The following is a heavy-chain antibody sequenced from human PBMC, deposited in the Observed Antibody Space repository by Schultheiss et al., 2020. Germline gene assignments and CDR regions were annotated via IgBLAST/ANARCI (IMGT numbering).Heavy chain of an antibody. Sequence: ASVKVSCKASGYTFINYGISWVRQAPGQGLEWMGRLSAFSGNTDYAQKFQDRVTMTRDTSISTAYMELNRLRSDDTAMYYCARLQLPSPWGQGTLVTVSS. CDR2: LSAFSGNT. D-gene: IGHD6-6*01. CDR3: ARLQLPSP. CDR1: GYTFINYG. V-gene: IGHV1-18*01. J-gene: IGHJ5*02.